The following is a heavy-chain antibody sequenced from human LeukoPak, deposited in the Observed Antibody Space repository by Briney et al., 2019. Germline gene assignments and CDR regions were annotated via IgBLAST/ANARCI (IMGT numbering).Heavy chain of an antibody. CDR1: GGSISSYY. V-gene: IGHV4-4*07. CDR2: IYTSGST. J-gene: IGHJ3*02. Sequence: SETLSLTCTVSGGSISSYYWSWIRQPAGKGLEWIGRIYTSGSTNYNPSLKSRVTMSVDTSKNQFSLKLSSVTAADTAVYYCARDRGYSSSWYGDDAFDIWGQGTMVTVSS. CDR3: ARDRGYSSSWYGDDAFDI. D-gene: IGHD6-13*01.